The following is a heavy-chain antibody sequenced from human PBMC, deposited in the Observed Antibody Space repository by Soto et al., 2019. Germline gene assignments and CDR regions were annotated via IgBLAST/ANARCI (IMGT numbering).Heavy chain of an antibody. D-gene: IGHD2-2*01. CDR3: AREGWDIVVVPAAIPRGAFDI. V-gene: IGHV1-69*01. CDR1: GGTFSSYV. J-gene: IGHJ3*02. CDR2: IIPIFGTA. Sequence: QVQLVQSGAEVKKPGSSVKVSCKASGGTFSSYVISWVRQAPGRGLEWMGGIIPIFGTANYAQKFQGRVTITADESTSTAYIELSSLRSEDTAVYYCAREGWDIVVVPAAIPRGAFDIWGQGTMVTVSS.